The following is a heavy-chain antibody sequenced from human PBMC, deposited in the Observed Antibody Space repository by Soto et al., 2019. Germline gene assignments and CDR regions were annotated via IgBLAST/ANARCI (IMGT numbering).Heavy chain of an antibody. CDR2: IIPIPGTA. CDR3: ARSQGSSTSFGIYSYYYYGMDG. Sequence: QVQLVQSGAEVKKPGSSVQVSCKASGGTFSSYAISWVRQAPGQGLEWMGGIIPIPGTANYAQKFQGRVTITADESTSTAYMELSSLRSEDTAVYYCARSQGSSTSFGIYSYYYYGMDGWGQGTTGTVSS. D-gene: IGHD2-2*01. CDR1: GGTFSSYA. V-gene: IGHV1-69*01. J-gene: IGHJ6*02.